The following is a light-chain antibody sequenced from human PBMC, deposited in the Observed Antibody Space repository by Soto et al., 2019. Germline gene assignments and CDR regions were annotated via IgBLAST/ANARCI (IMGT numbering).Light chain of an antibody. CDR1: QSVSSN. Sequence: EIVMTQSPATLSVSPGERVTLSCRASQSVSSNLAWYQQTPGQAPRLLIYGASTRATGLPARFSGSGSGTEFTITITSLESEDFAVYHCQQYNYWPWTFGQGTKVEIK. V-gene: IGKV3-15*01. CDR3: QQYNYWPWT. CDR2: GAS. J-gene: IGKJ1*01.